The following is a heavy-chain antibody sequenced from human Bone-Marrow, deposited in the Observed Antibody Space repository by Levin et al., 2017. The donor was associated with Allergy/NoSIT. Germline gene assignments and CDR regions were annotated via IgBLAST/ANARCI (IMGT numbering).Heavy chain of an antibody. V-gene: IGHV3-48*01. D-gene: IGHD5-18*01. Sequence: GGSLRLSCVVSGLTFSTYNMNWVRQAPGKGLEWVSFISASSGRIYYADSVKGRFTISRDNAKTSLFLQMDRLRAEDTAVYYCARAYSANSYGYFYWGQGTLVAVSS. CDR1: GLTFSTYN. J-gene: IGHJ4*02. CDR2: ISASSGRI. CDR3: ARAYSANSYGYFY.